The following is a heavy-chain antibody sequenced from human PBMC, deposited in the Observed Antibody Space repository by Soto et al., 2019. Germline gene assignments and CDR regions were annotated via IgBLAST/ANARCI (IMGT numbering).Heavy chain of an antibody. CDR1: GGTFSSYA. CDR3: ARDPRDGYKGFDY. V-gene: IGHV1-69*13. D-gene: IGHD5-12*01. Sequence: ASVKVSCKASGGTFSSYAISWVRQAPGQGLEWMGGIIPIFGTANYAQKFQGRVTITADESTSTAYMELSSLRSEDTAVYYCARDPRDGYKGFDYWGQGTLVTVSS. CDR2: IIPIFGTA. J-gene: IGHJ4*02.